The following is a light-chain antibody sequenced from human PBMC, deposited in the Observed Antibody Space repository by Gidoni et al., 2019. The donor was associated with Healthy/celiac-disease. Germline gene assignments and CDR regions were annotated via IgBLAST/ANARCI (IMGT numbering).Light chain of an antibody. CDR2: GAS. J-gene: IGKJ3*01. Sequence: IVMTQSPATLSVSPGERATLACRASQSVSSNLAWYQQKPGQAPRLLIYGASTRATGIPARFSGSGSGTEFTLTIRSLQSEDFAVYYCQQYNNWPLTFGPGTKVDIK. CDR1: QSVSSN. V-gene: IGKV3-15*01. CDR3: QQYNNWPLT.